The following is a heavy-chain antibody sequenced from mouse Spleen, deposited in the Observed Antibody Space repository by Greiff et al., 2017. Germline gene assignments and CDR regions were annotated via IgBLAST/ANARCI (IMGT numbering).Heavy chain of an antibody. Sequence: EVQLVESGGGLVKPGGSLKLSCAASGFTFSDYGMHWVRQAPEKGLEWVAYISSGSSTIYYADTVKGRFTISRDNAKNTLFLQMTSLRSEDTAMYYCAKHDYDERGYAMDYWGQGTSVTVSS. D-gene: IGHD2-4*01. V-gene: IGHV5-17*01. CDR3: AKHDYDERGYAMDY. CDR1: GFTFSDYG. J-gene: IGHJ4*01. CDR2: ISSGSSTI.